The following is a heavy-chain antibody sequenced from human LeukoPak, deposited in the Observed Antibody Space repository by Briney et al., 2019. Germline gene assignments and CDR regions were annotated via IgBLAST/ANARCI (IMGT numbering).Heavy chain of an antibody. V-gene: IGHV3-21*01. CDR1: GFTFSSYS. Sequence: GGSLRLSCAASGFTFSSYSMNWVRQAPGKGLEWVSSISSSSSYIYYADSVKGRFTISRDNAKNSLYLQMNSLRAEDTAVYYCARDSYYYDSSGYSDYWGQGTLVTVSS. J-gene: IGHJ4*02. CDR3: ARDSYYYDSSGYSDY. D-gene: IGHD3-22*01. CDR2: ISSSSSYI.